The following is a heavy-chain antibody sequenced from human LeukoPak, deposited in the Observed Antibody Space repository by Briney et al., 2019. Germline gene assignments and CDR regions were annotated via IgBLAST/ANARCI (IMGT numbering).Heavy chain of an antibody. CDR2: ISGSGDRT. D-gene: IGHD5-18*01. J-gene: IGHJ4*02. V-gene: IGHV3-23*01. CDR3: ARDARGFRRPLDC. Sequence: PGGSLRLSCAASEFTFSNYAMNWVRQSPGKGLEWVSGISGSGDRTYIADSLKGRFTVSRDNSENTLYLQMNSLRVDDTAVYYCARDARGFRRPLDCWGQGTLVTVSS. CDR1: EFTFSNYA.